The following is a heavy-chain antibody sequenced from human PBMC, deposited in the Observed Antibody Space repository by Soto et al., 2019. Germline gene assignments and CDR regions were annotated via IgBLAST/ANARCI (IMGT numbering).Heavy chain of an antibody. D-gene: IGHD6-13*01. V-gene: IGHV3-11*06. Sequence: VGSLRLSCAASGFTFSDYYVTWIRQAPGKGLEWLSYISSTSRHTDYADSVKGRFTISRDNANNSLYLQMNSLRVDDTAVYFCARAASAAGSRYFDYWGQGALVTVSS. J-gene: IGHJ4*02. CDR3: ARAASAAGSRYFDY. CDR2: ISSTSRHT. CDR1: GFTFSDYY.